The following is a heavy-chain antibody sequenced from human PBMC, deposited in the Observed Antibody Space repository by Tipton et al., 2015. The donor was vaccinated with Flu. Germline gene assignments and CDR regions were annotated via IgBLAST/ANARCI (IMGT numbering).Heavy chain of an antibody. CDR1: GYTFTRYG. CDR3: GRQAVGASFAY. CDR2: IYPGNSDT. Sequence: QLVQSGAEVKEPGASVKVSCKASGYTFTRYGVSWVRQAPGQGLKWMGIIYPGNSDTRYSPSFQGQVTISADKSISTAYLHWSGLKASAPAIYYCGRQAVGASFAYWGQGTLVPVSS. J-gene: IGHJ4*02. D-gene: IGHD1-26*01. V-gene: IGHV5-51*01.